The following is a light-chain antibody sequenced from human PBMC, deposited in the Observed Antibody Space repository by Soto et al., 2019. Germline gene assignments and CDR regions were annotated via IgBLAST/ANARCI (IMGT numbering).Light chain of an antibody. V-gene: IGKV1-5*03. CDR1: QSISSW. CDR3: QQYSSYPET. J-gene: IGKJ1*01. Sequence: IQLTQSPSSLSASVGDRVTITCRASQSISSWSAWYQQKPGKAPNLLIYEASRLESAVPSRFSGSASGTEFTLTINSLQPDDFATYFCQQYSSYPETFGQGTKV. CDR2: EAS.